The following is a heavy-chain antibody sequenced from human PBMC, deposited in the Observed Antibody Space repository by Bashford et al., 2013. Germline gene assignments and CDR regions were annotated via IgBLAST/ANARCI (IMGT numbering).Heavy chain of an antibody. CDR2: IFPGDSDT. J-gene: IGHJ5*02. CDR1: GYSFSSYW. Sequence: GESLKISCKASGYSFSSYWIGWVRQMPGKGLEWMGIIFPGDSDTRYSPSFQGQVTISADQSVTTAYLQWSSLKASDTAIYYCARSNVVRGTIGFNRFDP. CDR3: ARSNVVRGTIGFNRFDP. V-gene: IGHV5-51*01. D-gene: IGHD3-10*01.